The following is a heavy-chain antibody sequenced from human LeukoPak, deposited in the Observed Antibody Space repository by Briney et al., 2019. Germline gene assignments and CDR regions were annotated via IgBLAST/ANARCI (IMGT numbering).Heavy chain of an antibody. CDR2: IKFDGSEK. V-gene: IGHV3-7*01. J-gene: IGHJ4*02. CDR3: ARETRGSYVPGLDY. D-gene: IGHD1-26*01. CDR1: GFTFSNYW. Sequence: GGSLRLSCAASGFTFSNYWISWVRQAPGKGLEWVANIKFDGSEKYYMDSVKGRFAISRDNAKNSLTLQMNSLRAEHTAMYFCARETRGSYVPGLDYWGQGTLVTVSS.